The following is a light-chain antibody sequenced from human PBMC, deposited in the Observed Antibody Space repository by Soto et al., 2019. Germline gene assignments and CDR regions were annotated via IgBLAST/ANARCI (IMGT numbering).Light chain of an antibody. CDR3: QQYYSTPPT. CDR2: WAS. V-gene: IGKV4-1*01. J-gene: IGKJ3*01. Sequence: DIVMTQSPDSLAVPLGERATINCKSSQGVLYSSNNKNYLAWYQQKPGQPPKLLIYWASTRESGVPDRFSGSGSGTDFTLTISSLQAEDVAVYYCQQYYSTPPTFGPGTKLDIK. CDR1: QGVLYSSNNKNY.